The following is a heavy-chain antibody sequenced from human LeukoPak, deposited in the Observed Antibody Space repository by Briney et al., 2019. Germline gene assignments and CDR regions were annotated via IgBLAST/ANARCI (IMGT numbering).Heavy chain of an antibody. CDR3: ARDPGYAIYYFDY. CDR2: ISGNGGST. J-gene: IGHJ4*02. D-gene: IGHD3-9*01. CDR1: GFTFNTYA. V-gene: IGHV3-23*01. Sequence: PGGSLRLSCAASGFTFNTYAMNWVRRAPGKGLEWVSTISGNGGSTWYADSVKGQFSISRDNFKNTLYLQMNSLRDEDTAVYYCARDPGYAIYYFDYWGQGALVTVSS.